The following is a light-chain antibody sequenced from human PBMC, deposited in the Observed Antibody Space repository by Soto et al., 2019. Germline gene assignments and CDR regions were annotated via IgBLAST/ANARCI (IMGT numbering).Light chain of an antibody. CDR1: QSISIN. V-gene: IGKV3-15*01. J-gene: IGKJ1*01. CDR3: QPYNDWPQT. CDR2: GAA. Sequence: EIVMTQSPATLSVSPGERATLSCRASQSISINLAWYQQKPGQTPRLLIYGAATRATGIPARFSGSASGTEFILTISSLQSEDFAVYYCQPYNDWPQTFGQGTKVEIK.